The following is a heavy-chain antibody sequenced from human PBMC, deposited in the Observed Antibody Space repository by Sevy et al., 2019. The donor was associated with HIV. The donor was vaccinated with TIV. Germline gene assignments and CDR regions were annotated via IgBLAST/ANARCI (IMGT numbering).Heavy chain of an antibody. Sequence: GGSLRLSCAASGFTFDDYGMSWVRQAPGKGLEWVSGINWNGGSTGYADSVKGRFTISRDNAKNSLYLQMNSPRAEDTALYYCARDRRMTTVTNYYYYGMDVWGQGTTVTVSS. V-gene: IGHV3-20*04. D-gene: IGHD4-4*01. CDR2: INWNGGST. CDR1: GFTFDDYG. J-gene: IGHJ6*02. CDR3: ARDRRMTTVTNYYYYGMDV.